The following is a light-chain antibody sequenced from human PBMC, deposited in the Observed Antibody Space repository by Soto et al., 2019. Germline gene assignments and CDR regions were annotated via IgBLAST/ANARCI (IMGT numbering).Light chain of an antibody. V-gene: IGKV4-1*01. CDR1: QSVLYSSNNKNY. Sequence: DIVMTQSPDSLAVSLGERATINCKSSQSVLYSSNNKNYLAWYQQKPGQPHKLLIYWASTRESGVPDRFSGSGSGTDFTLTISSLQAEDVAVYYCQQYYSTLPTFGQGTKVEIK. CDR2: WAS. CDR3: QQYYSTLPT. J-gene: IGKJ1*01.